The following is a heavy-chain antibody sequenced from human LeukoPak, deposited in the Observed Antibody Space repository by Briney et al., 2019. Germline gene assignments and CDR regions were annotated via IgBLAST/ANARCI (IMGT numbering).Heavy chain of an antibody. CDR1: GFTFSSYW. Sequence: GGSLRLSCAASGFTFSSYWMSWVRQAPGKGLEWVANIKQDGSEKYYVDSVKVRFTISRDNAKNSLYLQMNSLRAEDTAVYYCAREGRIAAAGTRSYYYYYMDVWGKGTTVTVSS. CDR3: AREGRIAAAGTRSYYYYYMDV. J-gene: IGHJ6*03. CDR2: IKQDGSEK. V-gene: IGHV3-7*01. D-gene: IGHD6-13*01.